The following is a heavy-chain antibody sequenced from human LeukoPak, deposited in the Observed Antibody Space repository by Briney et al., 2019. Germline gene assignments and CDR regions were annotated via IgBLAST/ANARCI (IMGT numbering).Heavy chain of an antibody. J-gene: IGHJ6*02. Sequence: GGSLRLSCAASGFTVSSNYMSWVRQAPGKGLEWVSVIYSGGSTYYADSVKGRFTISRDNSKNTLYLQMNSLRAEDTAVCYCARALYNWSDDYYYGMDVWGQGTTVTVSS. V-gene: IGHV3-53*01. CDR2: IYSGGST. CDR1: GFTVSSNY. CDR3: ARALYNWSDDYYYGMDV. D-gene: IGHD1-1*01.